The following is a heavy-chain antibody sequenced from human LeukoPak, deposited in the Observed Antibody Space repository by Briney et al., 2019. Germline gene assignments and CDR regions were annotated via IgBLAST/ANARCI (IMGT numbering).Heavy chain of an antibody. D-gene: IGHD3-10*01. J-gene: IGHJ4*02. Sequence: GGSLRLSCAASGFTFSRYEMNWVRQAPGKGLEWVSYISRSGDTIYCADSVKGRFTISRDNAKNSLYLQMSSLRAEDTAVYYCARDYASDYWGEGTLVTVSS. CDR1: GFTFSRYE. CDR3: ARDYASDY. V-gene: IGHV3-48*03. CDR2: ISRSGDTI.